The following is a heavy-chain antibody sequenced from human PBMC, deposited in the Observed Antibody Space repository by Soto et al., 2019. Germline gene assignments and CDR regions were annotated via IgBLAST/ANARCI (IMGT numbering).Heavy chain of an antibody. CDR1: GGSISSDDHY. Sequence: QVQLQESGPGLVKPSQTLSLTCIVSGGSISSDDHYWSWIRQPPGKGLEWIGYIYYSGTTHSNPSLKSRIFISLDTSKNQFSLQLNSVTAADTAVYYCDTVRSRWNIDYWGQGTLVTVSS. CDR2: IYYSGTT. J-gene: IGHJ4*02. D-gene: IGHD6-13*01. CDR3: DTVRSRWNIDY. V-gene: IGHV4-30-4*01.